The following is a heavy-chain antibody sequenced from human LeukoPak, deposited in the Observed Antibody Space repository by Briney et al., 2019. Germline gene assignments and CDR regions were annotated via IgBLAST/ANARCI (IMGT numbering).Heavy chain of an antibody. V-gene: IGHV1-2*02. CDR1: GYTFTGYY. CDR3: ARAPTMIRTPPRAPLGI. CDR2: INPNSGGT. J-gene: IGHJ3*02. D-gene: IGHD3-22*01. Sequence: GASVKVSCKASGYTFTGYYMHWVRQAPGQGLEWMGWINPNSGGTNYAQKFQGRVTMTRDTSINTAYMELSRLRSDDTAVYYCARAPTMIRTPPRAPLGIWGRGTMVTVSS.